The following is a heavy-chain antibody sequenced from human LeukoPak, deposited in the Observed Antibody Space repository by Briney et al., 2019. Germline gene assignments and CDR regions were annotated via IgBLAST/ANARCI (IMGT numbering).Heavy chain of an antibody. J-gene: IGHJ4*02. CDR3: ARGPSPDY. CDR2: INHSGST. CDR1: GGSFSGYY. V-gene: IGHV4-34*01. Sequence: PSETLSLTCAVYGGSFSGYYWSWIRHPPGKGLERIGEINHSGSTNYNPSLKSRVTISVDTSKNQFSLKLSSVTAADTAVYYCARGPSPDYWGQGTLVTVSS.